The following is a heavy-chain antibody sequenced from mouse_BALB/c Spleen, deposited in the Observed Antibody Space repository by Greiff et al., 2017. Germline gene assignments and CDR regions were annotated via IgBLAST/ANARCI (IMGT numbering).Heavy chain of an antibody. V-gene: IGHV7-3*02. D-gene: IGHD1-1*01. J-gene: IGHJ3*01. Sequence: EVQLVEPGGGLVQPGGSLRLSCATSGFTFTDYYMRWVRQPPGKALAWLGFIRNNANGYTTEYSASVKGRFTISRDNSQSILYLQMNTLRAEDSATYYGARAGYYYGRSPWLAYWGQGTLVTVSA. CDR2: IRNNANGYTT. CDR1: GFTFTDYY. CDR3: ARAGYYYGRSPWLAY.